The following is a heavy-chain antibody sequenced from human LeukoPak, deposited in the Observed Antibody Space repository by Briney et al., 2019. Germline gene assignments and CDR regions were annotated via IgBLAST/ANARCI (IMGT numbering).Heavy chain of an antibody. Sequence: PGGSLRLSCAASGFTFGSYAMSWVRQAPGKGLEWVSAISGSGGSTYYADSVKGRFTISRDNSKNTLYLQMNSLRAEDTAVYYCAKSIGYSYGLYYYYYYGMDVWGQGTTVTVSS. J-gene: IGHJ6*02. CDR1: GFTFGSYA. V-gene: IGHV3-23*01. D-gene: IGHD5-18*01. CDR2: ISGSGGST. CDR3: AKSIGYSYGLYYYYYYGMDV.